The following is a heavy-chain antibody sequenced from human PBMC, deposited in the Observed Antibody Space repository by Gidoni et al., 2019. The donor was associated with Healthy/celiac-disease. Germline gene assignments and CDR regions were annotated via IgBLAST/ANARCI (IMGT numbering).Heavy chain of an antibody. Sequence: QVQLVESGGGVVQPGRSLRLSCAASGFPFSSDAMHWVRQAPGKGLEWVAVISYDGSNKYYADSGKGRFTISRDNSKNTLYLQMNSLRAEDTAVYYCARDLGDDIVVVVASYFDYWGQGTLVTVSS. CDR2: ISYDGSNK. CDR1: GFPFSSDA. J-gene: IGHJ4*02. D-gene: IGHD2-15*01. V-gene: IGHV3-30-3*01. CDR3: ARDLGDDIVVVVASYFDY.